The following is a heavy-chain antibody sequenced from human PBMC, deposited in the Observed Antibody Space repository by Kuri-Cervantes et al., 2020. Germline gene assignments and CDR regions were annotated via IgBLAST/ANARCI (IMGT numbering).Heavy chain of an antibody. J-gene: IGHJ4*02. CDR1: GGSFSDYY. Sequence: SETLSLTCAVYGGSFSDYYWSWIRQPPGKGLEWIGELKHSGSTNYNPSPKSRVTISVDTSKNQFSLKLSSVTAADTAVYYCARHITVDTAMADWGQGTLVTVSS. CDR2: LKHSGST. CDR3: ARHITVDTAMAD. D-gene: IGHD5-18*01. V-gene: IGHV4-34*01.